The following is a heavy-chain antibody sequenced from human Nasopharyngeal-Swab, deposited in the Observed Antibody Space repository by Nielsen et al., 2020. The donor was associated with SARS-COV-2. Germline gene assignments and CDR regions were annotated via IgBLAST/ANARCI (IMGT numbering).Heavy chain of an antibody. V-gene: IGHV4-59*01. J-gene: IGHJ3*02. Sequence: WIRQPPGKGLEWIGYIYYSGSTNYNPSLRSRVTISVDTFKNQFSLKLSSVTAADTAVYYCARDSGTSPWGPDAFDIWGQGTMVTVSS. CDR3: ARDSGTSPWGPDAFDI. D-gene: IGHD7-27*01. CDR2: IYYSGST.